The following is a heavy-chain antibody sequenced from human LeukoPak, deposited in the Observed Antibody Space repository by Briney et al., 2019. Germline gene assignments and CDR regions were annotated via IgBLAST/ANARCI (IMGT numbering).Heavy chain of an antibody. CDR2: IYHSGST. J-gene: IGHJ4*02. Sequence: SQTLSLTCAVSGGSISSGGYSWSWIRQPPGKGLEWIGYIYHSGSTYYNPSLKSRVTISVDRSKNQFSLKLSSVTAADTAVYYCARLSYGSGSYYFDYWGQGTLVTVSS. CDR1: GGSISSGGYS. CDR3: ARLSYGSGSYYFDY. D-gene: IGHD3-10*01. V-gene: IGHV4-30-2*01.